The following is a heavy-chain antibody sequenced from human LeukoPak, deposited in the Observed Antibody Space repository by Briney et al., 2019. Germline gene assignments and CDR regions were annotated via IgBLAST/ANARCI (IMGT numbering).Heavy chain of an antibody. V-gene: IGHV4-39*01. CDR2: IYYSGST. Sequence: SETLSLTCTVSGVSISSSSYYWGWIRQPPGKGLEWIGSIYYSGSTYYNPSLKSRVTISVDTSKNQFSLKLSSVTAADTAVYYCARQDSSGVFYWGQGTLVTVSS. CDR3: ARQDSSGVFY. D-gene: IGHD5/OR15-5a*01. CDR1: GVSISSSSYY. J-gene: IGHJ4*02.